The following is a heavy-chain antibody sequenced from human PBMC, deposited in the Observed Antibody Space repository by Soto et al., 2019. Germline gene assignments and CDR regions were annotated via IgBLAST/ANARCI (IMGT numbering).Heavy chain of an antibody. Sequence: PSQTLSLTCAISGDSVSSNSAAWNWIRQSPSRGLEWLGRTYYRSKWYNDYAVSVKSRITINPDTSKNQFSLQLSSVTPEDTAVYYCARTLAAAGLTTPLDYWGQGTLVTVSS. V-gene: IGHV6-1*01. CDR1: GDSVSSNSAA. D-gene: IGHD6-13*01. CDR2: TYYRSKWYN. J-gene: IGHJ4*02. CDR3: ARTLAAAGLTTPLDY.